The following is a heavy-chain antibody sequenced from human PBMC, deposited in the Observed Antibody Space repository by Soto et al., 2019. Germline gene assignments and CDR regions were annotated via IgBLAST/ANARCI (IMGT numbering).Heavy chain of an antibody. CDR1: GFTFRNYG. J-gene: IGHJ4*02. D-gene: IGHD4-17*01. V-gene: IGHV3-33*01. CDR3: ARGYGGNSAYFDY. CDR2: IWYDGSKK. Sequence: PGGSLRLSCAASGFTFRNYGMQWVRQAPGKGLEWVAVIWYDGSKKYYADSVKGRFTISRDNSKNTVYLQMDSLRAEDTAVYYCARGYGGNSAYFDYWGQGTLVTVSS.